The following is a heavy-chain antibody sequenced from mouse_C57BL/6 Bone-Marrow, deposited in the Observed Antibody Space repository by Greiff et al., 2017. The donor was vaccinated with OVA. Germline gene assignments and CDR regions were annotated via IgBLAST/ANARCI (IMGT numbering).Heavy chain of an antibody. CDR1: GYTFTSYW. Sequence: VQLQQPGAELVKPGASVKMSCKASGYTFTSYWITWVKQRPGQGLEWIGDIYPGSGSTNYNEKFKSKATLTVDTSSSTAYMQRSSLTAKDSAVYYCARWFLAYWGQGTLVTVSA. J-gene: IGHJ3*01. CDR3: ARWFLAY. D-gene: IGHD2-2*01. V-gene: IGHV1-55*01. CDR2: IYPGSGST.